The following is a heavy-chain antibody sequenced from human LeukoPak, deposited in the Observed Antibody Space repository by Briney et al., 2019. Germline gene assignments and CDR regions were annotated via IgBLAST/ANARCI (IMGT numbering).Heavy chain of an antibody. Sequence: PSETLSLTCTVSGGSISSYYWSWIRQPPGKGLEWIGYIYYSGSTNYNPSLKSRVTISVDTSKNQFSLKLSSVTAADTAVYYCARVSGIAAAGTFPYYYGMDVWGQGTTVTVSS. CDR3: ARVSGIAAAGTFPYYYGMDV. CDR2: IYYSGST. J-gene: IGHJ6*02. D-gene: IGHD6-13*01. CDR1: GGSISSYY. V-gene: IGHV4-59*01.